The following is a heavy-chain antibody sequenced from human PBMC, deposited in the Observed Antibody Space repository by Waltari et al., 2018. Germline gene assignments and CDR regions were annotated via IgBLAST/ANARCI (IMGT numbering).Heavy chain of an antibody. V-gene: IGHV3-74*01. CDR3: ARDGGGGYEVPMIVMVHPPSWFDP. CDR2: INSDGSRT. CDR1: GFTFSSYW. D-gene: IGHD3-22*01. J-gene: IGHJ5*02. Sequence: EVQLVESGGGLVKPGGSRRPSCSASGFTFSSYWPHWVRHAHGRGLGWVSRINSDGSRTSYADSVKGRFTISRDNAKNTLYLQMNSLRAEDTAVYYCARDGGGGYEVPMIVMVHPPSWFDPWGQGTLVTVSS.